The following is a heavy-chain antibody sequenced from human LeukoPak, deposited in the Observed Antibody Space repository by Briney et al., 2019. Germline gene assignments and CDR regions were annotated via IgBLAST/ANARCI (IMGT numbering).Heavy chain of an antibody. V-gene: IGHV6-1*01. Sequence: SQTLSLTCAISGDSVSSNSVAWNWIRQSPSRGLEWLGRTYYRSTWYNDYAVSVRGRITVNPDTSKNQFSLHLNSVTPEDTAVYYCARRLTQYDCFDPWGQGILVTVSS. CDR3: ARRLTQYDCFDP. CDR1: GDSVSSNSVA. J-gene: IGHJ5*02. D-gene: IGHD2-2*01. CDR2: TYYRSTWYN.